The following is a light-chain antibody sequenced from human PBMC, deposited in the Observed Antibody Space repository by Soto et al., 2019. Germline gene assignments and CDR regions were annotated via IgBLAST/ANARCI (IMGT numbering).Light chain of an antibody. CDR1: QTISSW. J-gene: IGKJ1*01. Sequence: DIQMPQSPSTLSGSVGASLPITGRASQTISSWLAWYQQKPGKAPKLLIYKASTLKSGVPSRFSGSGSGTEFTLTISSLQPDDFATYYCQNYNSYSEAFGQGTKVDIK. CDR2: KAS. V-gene: IGKV1-5*03. CDR3: QNYNSYSEA.